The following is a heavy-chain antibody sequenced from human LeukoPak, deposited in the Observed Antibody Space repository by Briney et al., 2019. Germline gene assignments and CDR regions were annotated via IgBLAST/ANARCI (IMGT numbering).Heavy chain of an antibody. CDR1: GFTFSSYS. V-gene: IGHV3-21*01. CDR3: AGVLLWFGEYAFDI. Sequence: GGSLRLSCAASGFTFSSYSMNWVRQAPGKGLEWVSSISSSSYIYYADSVKGRFTISRDNAKNSLYLQMNSLRAEDTAVYYCAGVLLWFGEYAFDIWGQGTMVTVSS. J-gene: IGHJ3*02. CDR2: ISSSSYI. D-gene: IGHD3-10*01.